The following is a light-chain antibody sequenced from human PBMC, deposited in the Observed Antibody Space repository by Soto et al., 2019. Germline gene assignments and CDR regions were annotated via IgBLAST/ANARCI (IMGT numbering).Light chain of an antibody. Sequence: DIVMTQSPGSLAVSLGERATINCRSSQSVLYSSNNKDSIAWYQQKPGQPPRLLIYWASTRESGVPDRFSGSGSGTDFTLTISSLQAEDVAVYYCQQYYDLRTFGGGTKVEIK. CDR2: WAS. V-gene: IGKV4-1*01. CDR1: QSVLYSSNNKDS. CDR3: QQYYDLRT. J-gene: IGKJ4*01.